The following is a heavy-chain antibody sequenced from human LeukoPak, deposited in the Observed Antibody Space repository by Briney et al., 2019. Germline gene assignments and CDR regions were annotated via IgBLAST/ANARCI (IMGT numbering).Heavy chain of an antibody. CDR1: GYTFDTYW. J-gene: IGHJ4*02. V-gene: IGHV5-51*01. D-gene: IGHD5-12*01. Sequence: GESLKISCQTSGYTFDTYWIAWVRQMPRKGLEWMGIIYPSASYIKYSPSFEGQVNISADMSTSIAYLQWSSLKASDTAIYYCARFYGGYVGYYFDYWGQGTLVTVSS. CDR2: IYPSASYI. CDR3: ARFYGGYVGYYFDY.